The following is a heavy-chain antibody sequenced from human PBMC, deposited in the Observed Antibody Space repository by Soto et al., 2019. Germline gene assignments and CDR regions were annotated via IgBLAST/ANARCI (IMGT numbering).Heavy chain of an antibody. D-gene: IGHD1-20*01. Sequence: SETLSLTINVCGGSVTNSSYYWGCIRQSPGKGLEWIGSVYYRGRSYSKSSVKSRVTISVDTSKNQFSLNLNYVTASDTAVYFCVSQRTNVITQAYFDVWGQGTLVTVPS. J-gene: IGHJ4*02. CDR1: GGSVTNSSYY. V-gene: IGHV4-39*01. CDR3: VSQRTNVITQAYFDV. CDR2: VYYRGRS.